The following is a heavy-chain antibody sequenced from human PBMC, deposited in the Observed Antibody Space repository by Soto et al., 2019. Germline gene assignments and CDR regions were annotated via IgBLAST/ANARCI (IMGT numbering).Heavy chain of an antibody. J-gene: IGHJ3*02. Sequence: GGSLRLSCAASGFTFSNAWMNWVRQAPGKGLEWVGRIKSKTGGGTTDFAAPVKGRFTLSRDDSSNTVFLQMNSLKTEDTAIYYCTASPYDAFAIWGQGTMVTVSS. CDR2: IKSKTGGGTT. CDR1: GFTFSNAW. CDR3: TASPYDAFAI. V-gene: IGHV3-15*07.